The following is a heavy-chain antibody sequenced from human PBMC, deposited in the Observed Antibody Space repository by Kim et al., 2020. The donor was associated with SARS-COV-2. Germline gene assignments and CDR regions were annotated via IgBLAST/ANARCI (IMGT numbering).Heavy chain of an antibody. D-gene: IGHD1-1*01. J-gene: IGHJ4*02. CDR3: ASDLSLEIDY. CDR2: YE. V-gene: IGHV6-1*01. Sequence: YEDYAQAVKSRITINPDTSKNQISLQLNSVTPEDTAVYYCASDLSLEIDYWGQGTLVTVSS.